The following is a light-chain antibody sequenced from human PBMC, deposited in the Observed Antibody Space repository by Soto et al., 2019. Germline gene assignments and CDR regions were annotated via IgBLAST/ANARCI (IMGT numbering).Light chain of an antibody. CDR3: RQSYSFPLT. CDR2: AAS. Sequence: DIQMTQSPASLSASVGDRVTITCRASQGIRTYLNWFQQPPGKAPKLLIYAASTLQSGVPSRFSGNASGTDFTLTITSLHPEDFATYHCRQSYSFPLTFGQGNKVEIK. V-gene: IGKV1-39*01. J-gene: IGKJ1*01. CDR1: QGIRTY.